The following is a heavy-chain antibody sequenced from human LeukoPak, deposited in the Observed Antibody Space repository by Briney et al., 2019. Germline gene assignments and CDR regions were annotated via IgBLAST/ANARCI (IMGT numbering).Heavy chain of an antibody. J-gene: IGHJ4*02. CDR2: IYYSGST. Sequence: SETLSLTCTVSGGSISSYYWSWIRQPPGKGLEWIGYIYYSGSTNYNPSLKSRVTISVDTSKNQFSLKLSSVTAADTAVYYCTRGWWEGFDYWGQETLVTVSS. V-gene: IGHV4-59*01. D-gene: IGHD1-26*01. CDR3: TRGWWEGFDY. CDR1: GGSISSYY.